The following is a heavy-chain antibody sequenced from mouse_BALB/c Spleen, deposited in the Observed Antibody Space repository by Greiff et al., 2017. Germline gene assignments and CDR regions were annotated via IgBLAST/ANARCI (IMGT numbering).Heavy chain of an antibody. D-gene: IGHD1-1*01. CDR3: TRGGGDYYGSSYDYAMNY. Sequence: EVMLVESGGGLVKPGGSLKLSCAASGFTFSSYTMSWVRQTPEKRLEWVATISSGGSYTYYPDSVKGRFTISRDNAKNTLYLQMSSLKSEDTAMYYCTRGGGDYYGSSYDYAMNYWGQGTSVTVSS. CDR1: GFTFSSYT. CDR2: ISSGGSYT. J-gene: IGHJ4*01. V-gene: IGHV5-6-4*01.